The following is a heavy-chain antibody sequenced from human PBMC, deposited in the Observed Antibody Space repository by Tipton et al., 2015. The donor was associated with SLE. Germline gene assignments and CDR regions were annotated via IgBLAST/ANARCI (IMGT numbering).Heavy chain of an antibody. Sequence: TLSLTCAVYGGSFSGYYWSWIRQPPGKGLEWIGEINHSGSTNYNPSLKSRVTISVDTSKNQFSLKLSSMTAADTAVYYCARITIFGVVLFDYWGQGTLVTVSS. J-gene: IGHJ4*02. CDR2: INHSGST. D-gene: IGHD3-3*01. V-gene: IGHV4-34*01. CDR3: ARITIFGVVLFDY. CDR1: GGSFSGYY.